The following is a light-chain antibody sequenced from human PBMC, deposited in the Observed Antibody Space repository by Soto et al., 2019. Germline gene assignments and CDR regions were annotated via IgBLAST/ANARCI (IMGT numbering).Light chain of an antibody. J-gene: IGKJ2*01. Sequence: EVVMTQSPVTLSVSPGGRATISCRASQSVSTSVAGYQQKHGQSPRLLIYFASTMATGTPARFSGSGSGTEFTLSISSLQSEDVAVYYCQQYNNWPRYTFGQGTKVEIK. CDR1: QSVSTS. CDR2: FAS. V-gene: IGKV3-15*01. CDR3: QQYNNWPRYT.